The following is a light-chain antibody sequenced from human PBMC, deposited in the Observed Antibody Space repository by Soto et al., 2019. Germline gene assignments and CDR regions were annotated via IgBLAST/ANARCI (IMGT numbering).Light chain of an antibody. CDR3: QQYGRLPVT. V-gene: IGKV3-20*01. Sequence: EIVLTQSPGTLSLSPGERATLSCTASQSVSSNYVVWYQQKPGQAPRLLIKGASSRVTGTPDRFSGRGSGTDFTLTISRLAPEDVAVYYCQQYGRLPVTFGPGTKVEIK. CDR2: GAS. J-gene: IGKJ3*01. CDR1: QSVSSNY.